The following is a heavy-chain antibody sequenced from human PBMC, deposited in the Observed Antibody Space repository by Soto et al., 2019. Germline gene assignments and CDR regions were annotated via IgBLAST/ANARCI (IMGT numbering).Heavy chain of an antibody. J-gene: IGHJ1*01. CDR1: GYTFTNYH. CDR2: INPNGGST. V-gene: IGHV1-46*03. CDR3: ARAAPPTAGYCGSERGGVHGFDH. D-gene: IGHD2-21*01. Sequence: ASVKVSCKASGYTFTNYHMHWVRQAPGQGLEWMGIINPNGGSTSYAQKFQGRVTMTRDTSTSTVYMELSSLRSEDTAVYYSARAAPPTAGYCGSERGGVHGFDHWVQGT.